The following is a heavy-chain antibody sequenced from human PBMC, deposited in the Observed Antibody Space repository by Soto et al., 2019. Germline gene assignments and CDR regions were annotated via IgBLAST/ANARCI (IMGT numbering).Heavy chain of an antibody. D-gene: IGHD2-8*01. V-gene: IGHV1-8*02. CDR2: MNPNSGNT. J-gene: IGHJ6*03. Sequence: ASVKVSCKASGYTFTSYYMHWVRQAPGQGLEWMGWMNPNSGNTGYAQKFQGRVTMTRNTSISTAYMELSSLRSEDTAVYYCARAVYAIWNYYYYMDVWGKGTTVTVSS. CDR3: ARAVYAIWNYYYYMDV. CDR1: GYTFTSYY.